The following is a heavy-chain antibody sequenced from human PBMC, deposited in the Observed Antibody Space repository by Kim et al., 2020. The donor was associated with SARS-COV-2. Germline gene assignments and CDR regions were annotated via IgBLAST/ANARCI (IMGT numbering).Heavy chain of an antibody. V-gene: IGHV3-9*01. CDR1: GFTFDDYA. J-gene: IGHJ4*02. Sequence: GGSLRLSCAASGFTFDDYAMHWVRQAPGKGLEWVSGISWNSGSIGYADSVKGRFTISRANAKNSLYLQINSLSVEDTALYYCAKGYCISTSCHFDSWGKG. D-gene: IGHD2-2*01. CDR2: ISWNSGSI. CDR3: AKGYCISTSCHFDS.